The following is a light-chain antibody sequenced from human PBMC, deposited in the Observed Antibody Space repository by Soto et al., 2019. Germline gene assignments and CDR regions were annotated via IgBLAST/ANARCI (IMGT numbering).Light chain of an antibody. CDR2: GAS. CDR1: QDIGDW. Sequence: MTQSPSSLSASVGDRVSITCRASQDIGDWLAWYQQKPGQAPRLLIYGASTRATGIPARFSGSGSGTEFTLTISSLQSEDFAVYYCQQYNNWPTWTFGQGTKVDIK. V-gene: IGKV3-15*01. CDR3: QQYNNWPTWT. J-gene: IGKJ1*01.